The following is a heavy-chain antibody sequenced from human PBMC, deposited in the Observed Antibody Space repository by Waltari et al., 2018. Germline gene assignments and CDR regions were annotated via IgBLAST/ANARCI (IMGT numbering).Heavy chain of an antibody. CDR3: AREYKPGNFDY. CDR1: GGSSSSYY. J-gene: IGHJ4*02. D-gene: IGHD7-27*01. Sequence: QVQLQESGPGLVKPSETLSLTGTVSGGSSSSYYWSWIRQPPGKGLEWIGYIYYSGSTNYNPSLKSRVTISVDTSKNQFSLKLSSVTAADTAVYYCAREYKPGNFDYWGQGTLVTVSS. V-gene: IGHV4-59*01. CDR2: IYYSGST.